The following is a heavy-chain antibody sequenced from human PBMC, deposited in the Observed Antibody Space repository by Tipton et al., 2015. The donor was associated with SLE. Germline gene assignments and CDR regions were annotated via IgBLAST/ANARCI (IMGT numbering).Heavy chain of an antibody. CDR1: GGSISSSSYY. J-gene: IGHJ1*01. CDR3: AREGDYYDSSGFRQNRGWEYFQH. D-gene: IGHD3-22*01. Sequence: TLSLTCTVSGGSISSSSYYWGWIRQPPGKGLEWIGSIYYSGSTNYNPSLKSRVTISVDTSKNQFSLKLSSATAADTAVYYCAREGDYYDSSGFRQNRGWEYFQHWGQGTLVTVSS. V-gene: IGHV4-39*07. CDR2: IYYSGST.